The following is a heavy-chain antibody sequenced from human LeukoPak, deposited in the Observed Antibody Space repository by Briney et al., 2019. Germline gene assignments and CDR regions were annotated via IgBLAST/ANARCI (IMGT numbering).Heavy chain of an antibody. CDR3: ARDLGYCTNGVCDLYYYGMDV. CDR2: INPKSGGR. Sequence: ASVKVSCKASEYTFIGYYIHWVRQAPGQGLEWMGWINPKSGGRNYAQKFQGRVSMTRDTSISTAYMELSRLRSDDTAVYYCARDLGYCTNGVCDLYYYGMDVWGQGTTVTVSS. CDR1: EYTFIGYY. J-gene: IGHJ6*02. D-gene: IGHD2-8*01. V-gene: IGHV1-2*02.